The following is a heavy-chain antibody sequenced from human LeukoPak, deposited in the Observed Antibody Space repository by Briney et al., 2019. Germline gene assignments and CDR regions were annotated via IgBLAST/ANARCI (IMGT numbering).Heavy chain of an antibody. V-gene: IGHV4-59*01. D-gene: IGHD2-15*01. CDR1: GGSISSYY. CDR2: IYYSGST. J-gene: IGHJ5*02. CDR3: ARMVGCSGGSCYWFDP. Sequence: SETLSLTGTVSGGSISSYYWSWIRQPPGKGLEWIGYIYYSGSTNYNPSLKSRVTISVDTSKNQFSLKLSSVTAADTAVYYCARMVGCSGGSCYWFDPWGQGTLVTVSS.